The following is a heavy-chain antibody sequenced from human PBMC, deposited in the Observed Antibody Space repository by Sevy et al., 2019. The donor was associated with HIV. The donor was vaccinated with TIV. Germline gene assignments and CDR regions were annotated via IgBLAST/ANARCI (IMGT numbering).Heavy chain of an antibody. Sequence: SETLSLTCTVSGGSISSSSYYWGWIRQPPGKGLEWIGSIYYSGSTYYNPSLKSRVTISVDTSKNQFSLKLSSVTAADTAVYYCVRHGWELPTFDYWGQGTLVTVSS. CDR3: VRHGWELPTFDY. CDR2: IYYSGST. CDR1: GGSISSSSYY. J-gene: IGHJ4*02. D-gene: IGHD1-26*01. V-gene: IGHV4-39*01.